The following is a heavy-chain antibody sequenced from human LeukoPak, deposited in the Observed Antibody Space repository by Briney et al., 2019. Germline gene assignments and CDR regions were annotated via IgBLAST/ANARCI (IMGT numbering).Heavy chain of an antibody. Sequence: GGSLRLSCAASGFTFSSYALTWARQAPGKGLEWVSGISGGGVTTYYADSVKGRFTISRDNSKNTLYLQMNSLRADDTAIYYCARNQQLGGHSYYYYGMDVWGQGTTVTVSS. V-gene: IGHV3-23*01. J-gene: IGHJ6*02. CDR1: GFTFSSYA. CDR2: ISGGGVTT. CDR3: ARNQQLGGHSYYYYGMDV. D-gene: IGHD3-16*01.